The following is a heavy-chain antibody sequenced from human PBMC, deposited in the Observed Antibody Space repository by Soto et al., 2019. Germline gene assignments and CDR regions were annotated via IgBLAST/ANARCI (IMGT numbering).Heavy chain of an antibody. CDR1: GFTVSSNY. Sequence: EVQLVETGGGLIQPGGSLRLSCAASGFTVSSNYMSWVRQAPGKGLEWVSVIYSDGSTYYADSVKGRFTISRDNSKNTLYLQMNSLTAEDTAVYYCARLGMSSGWYFDYWGQGTLVTVSS. D-gene: IGHD6-19*01. V-gene: IGHV3-53*02. CDR3: ARLGMSSGWYFDY. J-gene: IGHJ4*01. CDR2: IYSDGST.